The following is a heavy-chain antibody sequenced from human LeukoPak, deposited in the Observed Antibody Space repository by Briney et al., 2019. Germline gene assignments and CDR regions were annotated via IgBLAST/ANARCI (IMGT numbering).Heavy chain of an antibody. CDR2: ISSSGSTI. Sequence: TGGSLRLSCAASGFTFSSYEMNWVRQAPGKGLEWVSYISSSGSTIYYADSVKGRFTISRDNAKNSLYLQMNSLRAEDTAVYYCAKGGGITMVRGTPHLGYYYYMDVWGKGTTVTVSS. J-gene: IGHJ6*03. D-gene: IGHD3-10*01. CDR1: GFTFSSYE. CDR3: AKGGGITMVRGTPHLGYYYYMDV. V-gene: IGHV3-48*03.